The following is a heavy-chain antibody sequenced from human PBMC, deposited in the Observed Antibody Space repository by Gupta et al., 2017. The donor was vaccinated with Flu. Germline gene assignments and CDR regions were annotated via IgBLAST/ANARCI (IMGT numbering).Heavy chain of an antibody. CDR2: VNPNSGGT. CDR3: ARPPRHYHWYFDL. V-gene: IGHV1-2*05. D-gene: IGHD1-26*01. J-gene: IGHJ2*01. Sequence: VRQAPGQCLEWMGRVNPNSGGTNYAQKFQGSVTMTSDTSTSTAFMELSRLTSDDTGVYYCARPPRHYHWYFDLWGRGTLVTVSS.